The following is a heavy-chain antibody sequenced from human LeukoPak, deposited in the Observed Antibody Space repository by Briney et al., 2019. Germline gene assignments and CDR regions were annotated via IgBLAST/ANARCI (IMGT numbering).Heavy chain of an antibody. CDR2: IYYSGST. V-gene: IGHV4-59*08. Sequence: PSETLSLTCTVSGGSISSYYWSWLRRPPGKGLEWIGYIYYSGSTNYNPSLKSRVTISVDTSMNQFSLKLSSVTAADTAVYYCARRHRIRQPFFDYWGQGTLVTVSS. CDR1: GGSISSYY. J-gene: IGHJ4*02. CDR3: ARRHRIRQPFFDY.